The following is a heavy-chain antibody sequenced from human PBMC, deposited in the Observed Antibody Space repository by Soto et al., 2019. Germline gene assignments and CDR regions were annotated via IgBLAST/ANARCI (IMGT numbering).Heavy chain of an antibody. Sequence: ETLSLTCTVSGGSISSYYWSWIRQPPGKGLEWIGYIYYSGSTNYNPSLKSRVTISVDTSKNQFSLKLSSVTAADTAVYYCARAIWASSSGWLGNWFDPWGQGTLVTVSS. CDR1: GGSISSYY. V-gene: IGHV4-59*01. CDR3: ARAIWASSSGWLGNWFDP. J-gene: IGHJ5*02. CDR2: IYYSGST. D-gene: IGHD6-19*01.